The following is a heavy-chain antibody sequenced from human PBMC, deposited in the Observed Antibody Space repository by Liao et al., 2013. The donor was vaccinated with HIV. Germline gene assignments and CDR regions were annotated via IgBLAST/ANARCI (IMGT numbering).Heavy chain of an antibody. CDR1: GGSISSYY. CDR3: ARGGGGFDI. V-gene: IGHV4-4*07. CDR2: VYSSGST. Sequence: QVQLQESGPGLVKPSETLSLTCSVSGGSISSYYWSWIRQPAGKGLEWIGRVYSSGSTNYNPSLKRRVTLSVDTSKNQFSLNVNSVTAADTAVYYCARGGGGFDIWGQGTVVTVSS. J-gene: IGHJ3*02.